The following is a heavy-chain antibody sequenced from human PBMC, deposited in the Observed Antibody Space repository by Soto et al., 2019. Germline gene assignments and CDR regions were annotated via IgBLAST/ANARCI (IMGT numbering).Heavy chain of an antibody. CDR3: ARRYGGNFDY. V-gene: IGHV4-59*01. CDR1: GGSINSYY. Sequence: SETLSLTCTVSGGSINSYYWSWIRQPPGKGLEWIGYIYYSGSTNYNPSLKSRVTISVDTSKNQFSLKLRSVTGADTAVYYCARRYGGNFDYWGPGTLVTVSS. D-gene: IGHD1-26*01. J-gene: IGHJ4*02. CDR2: IYYSGST.